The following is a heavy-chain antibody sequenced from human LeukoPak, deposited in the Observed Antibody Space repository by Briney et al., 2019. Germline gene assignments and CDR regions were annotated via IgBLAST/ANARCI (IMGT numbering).Heavy chain of an antibody. CDR2: VTGSGSVTSST. CDR3: AKEGTYNNFWSGYFH. D-gene: IGHD3-3*01. J-gene: IGHJ4*02. Sequence: PGGSLRLSCAASGFTFSSFAMSWVRQAPGKGLEWVSSVTGSGSVTSSTYYADSVKGRFTISRDNSKNTLHLQMNSPRAEDTALYYCAKEGTYNNFWSGYFHWGQGALVTVSS. V-gene: IGHV3-23*01. CDR1: GFTFSSFA.